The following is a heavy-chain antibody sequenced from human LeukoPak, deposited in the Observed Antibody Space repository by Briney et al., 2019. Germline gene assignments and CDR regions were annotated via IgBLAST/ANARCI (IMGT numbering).Heavy chain of an antibody. V-gene: IGHV4-34*01. D-gene: IGHD2-15*01. CDR2: INHSGST. J-gene: IGHJ4*02. Sequence: SETLSLTCAVYGGSFSGYYWSWIRQPPGKGLEWIGEINHSGSTNYNPSLKSRVTISVDTSKNQFSLKLSSVTAADTAVYYCAGGLVVAATHFDYWGQGTLVTVSS. CDR3: AGGLVVAATHFDY. CDR1: GGSFSGYY.